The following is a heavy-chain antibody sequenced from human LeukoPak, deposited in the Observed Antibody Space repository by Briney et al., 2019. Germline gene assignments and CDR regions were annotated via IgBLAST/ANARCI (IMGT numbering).Heavy chain of an antibody. CDR3: ARRLTQYDCFDP. CDR1: GDSVSSNSAA. D-gene: IGHD2-2*01. CDR2: TYYRSTWYN. V-gene: IGHV6-1*01. J-gene: IGHJ5*02. Sequence: SQTLSLTCAISGDSVSSNSAAWNWIRQSPSRGLEWLGRTYYRSTWYNDYAVSVRGRIAVNPDTSKNQFSLHLNSVTPEDTAVYYCARRLTQYDCFDPWGQGILVTVSS.